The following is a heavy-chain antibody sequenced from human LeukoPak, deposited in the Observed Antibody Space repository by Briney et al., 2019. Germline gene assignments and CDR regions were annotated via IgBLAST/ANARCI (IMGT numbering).Heavy chain of an antibody. CDR3: ARRLTQYDCFDP. CDR1: GDSVSSNSAA. D-gene: IGHD2-2*01. CDR2: TYYRSTWYN. V-gene: IGHV6-1*01. J-gene: IGHJ5*02. Sequence: SQTLSLTCAISGDSVSSNSAAWNWIRQSPSRGLEWLGRTYYRSTWYNDYAVSVRGRIAVNPDTSKNQFSLHLNSVTPEDTAVYYCARRLTQYDCFDPWGQGILVTVSS.